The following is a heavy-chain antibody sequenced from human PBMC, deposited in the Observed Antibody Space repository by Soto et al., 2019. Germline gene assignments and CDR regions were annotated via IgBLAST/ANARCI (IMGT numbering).Heavy chain of an antibody. V-gene: IGHV3-23*01. J-gene: IGHJ4*02. D-gene: IGHD3-10*01. CDR3: AKDSLYSYGSGLSKGLDY. Sequence: EVQLLESGGGLVQPGGSLRLSCAASGFTFSNYAMIWVRQAPGKGLEWVSSISGSGATTYYADSVKGRFTISRDNSKNTLYLQMNSLRAEDTAVYYCAKDSLYSYGSGLSKGLDYWGQGTLVTVSS. CDR1: GFTFSNYA. CDR2: ISGSGATT.